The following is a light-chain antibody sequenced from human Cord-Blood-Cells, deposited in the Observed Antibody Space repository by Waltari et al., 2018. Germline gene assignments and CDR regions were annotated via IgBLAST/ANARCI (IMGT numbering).Light chain of an antibody. V-gene: IGLV3-25*03. J-gene: IGLJ3*02. CDR3: QSADSSGTWV. CDR2: KDS. Sequence: SYELTQPPSVSVSPGQTARITCSGDALPKQYAYWYQQKPGQAPVLGIYKDSARPSGIPERFSGSSSGTTVTLTISGVQAEDEADYYCQSADSSGTWVFGGGTKLTVL. CDR1: ALPKQY.